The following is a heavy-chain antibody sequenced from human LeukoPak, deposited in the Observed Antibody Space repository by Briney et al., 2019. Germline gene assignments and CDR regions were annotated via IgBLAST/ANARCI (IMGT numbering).Heavy chain of an antibody. Sequence: GASVKVSCKASGGTFSSYAISWVRQAPGQGLEWMGGIIPIFGTANYAQKFQGRVTITTDESTSTAYMELSSLRSEDTAVYYCASTNWNYNPGEPDYWGQGTLVTVSS. CDR1: GGTFSSYA. J-gene: IGHJ4*02. D-gene: IGHD1-7*01. CDR3: ASTNWNYNPGEPDY. CDR2: IIPIFGTA. V-gene: IGHV1-69*05.